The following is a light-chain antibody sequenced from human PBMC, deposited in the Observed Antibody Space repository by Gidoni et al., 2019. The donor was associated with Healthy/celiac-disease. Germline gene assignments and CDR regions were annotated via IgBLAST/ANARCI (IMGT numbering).Light chain of an antibody. V-gene: IGLV2-8*01. CDR1: ISYVGVYNY. CDR3: SSYAGSNNVV. J-gene: IGLJ2*01. Sequence: QSALTHPPSASGSPGQSFTISCTGTISYVGVYNYVSCYHQHPGNAPKLMIYEVSKRPSGVPDRFSGSKSGNTASLTVSGLQAEDEADYYCSSYAGSNNVVFGGGTKLTVL. CDR2: EVS.